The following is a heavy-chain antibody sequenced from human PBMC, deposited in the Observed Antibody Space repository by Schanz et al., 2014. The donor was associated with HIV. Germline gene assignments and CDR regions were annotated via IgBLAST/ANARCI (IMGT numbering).Heavy chain of an antibody. D-gene: IGHD3-3*01. J-gene: IGHJ6*02. Sequence: EVQLLESGGGLVEPGGSLRLSCAASGFTFGNYDMHWVRQPEGKGLEWVSVVSTDGVAQYAGSVKGRFTISRENAINALLRQMNRLRVGDTAVYYCVRGDRKTPIFGVGIPFFGMDAWGQGTAVTVSS. CDR3: VRGDRKTPIFGVGIPFFGMDA. V-gene: IGHV3-13*01. CDR2: VSTDGVA. CDR1: GFTFGNYD.